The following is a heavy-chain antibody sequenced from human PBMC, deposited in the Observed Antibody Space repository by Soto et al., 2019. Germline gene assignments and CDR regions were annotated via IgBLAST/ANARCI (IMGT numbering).Heavy chain of an antibody. CDR1: GFNFKKFA. CDR3: AKADGEQWLLTHLDR. D-gene: IGHD6-19*01. CDR2: ISCCGGST. J-gene: IGHJ4*02. V-gene: IGHV3-23*01. Sequence: EVQLLESGGGVVQPGGSLRLSCVASGFNFKKFAMSWVRQAPGEGLEWVSGISCCGGSTSYADSVKGRFSIARDDSTNTLSLQMNNLRVEDTAQYYCAKADGEQWLLTHLDRWGQGTLVTVS.